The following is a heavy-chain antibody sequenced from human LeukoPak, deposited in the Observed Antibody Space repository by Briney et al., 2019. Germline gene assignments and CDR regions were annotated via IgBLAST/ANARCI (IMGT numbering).Heavy chain of an antibody. CDR1: GYTFTSYD. CDR3: ARGSVGWGYYYYGMDV. J-gene: IGHJ6*02. D-gene: IGHD6-19*01. V-gene: IGHV1-8*01. CDR2: MNPNSGNT. Sequence: ASVKVSCKASGYTFTSYDINWVRQATGQGLEWMGWMNPNSGNTGYAQKLQGRVTITRNTSISTAYMELSSLRSEDTAVYYCARGSVGWGYYYYGMDVWGQGTTVTVSS.